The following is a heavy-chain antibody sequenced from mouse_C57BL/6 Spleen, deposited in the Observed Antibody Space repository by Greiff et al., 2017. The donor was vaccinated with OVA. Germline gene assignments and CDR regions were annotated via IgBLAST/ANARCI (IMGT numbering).Heavy chain of an antibody. V-gene: IGHV3-6*01. CDR1: GYSITSGYY. Sequence: EVQLQQSGPGLVKPSQSLSLTCSVTGYSITSGYYWNWIRQFPGNKLEWMGYISYDGSNNYNPSLKNRISITRDTSKNQFFLKLNSVTTEDTATYYCARDQSSGYDYWGQGTTLTVSS. CDR3: ARDQSSGYDY. J-gene: IGHJ2*01. D-gene: IGHD3-2*02. CDR2: ISYDGSN.